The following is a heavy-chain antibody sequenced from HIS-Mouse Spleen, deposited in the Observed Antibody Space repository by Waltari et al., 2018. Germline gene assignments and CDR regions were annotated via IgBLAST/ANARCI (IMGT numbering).Heavy chain of an antibody. D-gene: IGHD6-13*01. CDR1: GFTFSSYG. Sequence: GFTFSSYGMHWVRQAPGKGLEWVAVISYDGSNKYYADSVKGRFTISRDNSKNTLYLQMNSLRAEDTAVYYCASTLLEQQLVPDYWGQGTLVTVSS. CDR2: ISYDGSNK. CDR3: ASTLLEQQLVPDY. V-gene: IGHV3-30*03. J-gene: IGHJ4*02.